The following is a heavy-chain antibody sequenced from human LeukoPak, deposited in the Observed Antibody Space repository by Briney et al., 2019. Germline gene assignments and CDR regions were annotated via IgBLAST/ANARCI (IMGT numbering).Heavy chain of an antibody. Sequence: GRSLILSCAASGFTFSSYGMHWGRQAPGKGLEWVAVIWSDGSSKHYADSVKGRFTISRDNSKNTLYLQMSSLRAEDTALYYCARGQPPSYYDMDVWGQGTTVTVSS. V-gene: IGHV3-33*01. CDR1: GFTFSSYG. CDR2: IWSDGSSK. D-gene: IGHD6-13*01. CDR3: ARGQPPSYYDMDV. J-gene: IGHJ6*02.